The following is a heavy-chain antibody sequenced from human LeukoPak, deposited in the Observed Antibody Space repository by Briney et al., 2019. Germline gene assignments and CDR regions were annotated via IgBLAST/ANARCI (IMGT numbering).Heavy chain of an antibody. D-gene: IGHD3-3*01. J-gene: IGHJ3*02. CDR2: IYSGGST. Sequence: GGSLRLSCAASGFTVSSNYMSWVRQAPGKGLEWVSVIYSGGSTYYADSVKGRFTISRDNSKNTLYLQMNSLRAEDTAVYYCARDRSEWLPDDAFDIWGQGTMVTVSS. CDR1: GFTVSSNY. CDR3: ARDRSEWLPDDAFDI. V-gene: IGHV3-66*01.